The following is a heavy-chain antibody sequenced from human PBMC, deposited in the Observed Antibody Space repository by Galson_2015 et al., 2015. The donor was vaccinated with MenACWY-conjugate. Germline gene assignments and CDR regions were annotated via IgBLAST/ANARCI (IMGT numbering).Heavy chain of an antibody. Sequence: SLRLSCAASGFTFSDFSMNWIRQAPGKELEWVSYITRDSGIVTYADSVKGRFTISRDNAKNTVHLQMKSLTAVDTAVYYCARDLDWAFDYWGQGTLLTVSS. CDR1: GFTFSDFS. D-gene: IGHD3/OR15-3a*01. V-gene: IGHV3-11*06. CDR3: ARDLDWAFDY. CDR2: ITRDSGIV. J-gene: IGHJ4*02.